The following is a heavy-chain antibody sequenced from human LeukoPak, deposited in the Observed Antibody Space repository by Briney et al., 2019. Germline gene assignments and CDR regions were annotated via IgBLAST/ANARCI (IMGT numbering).Heavy chain of an antibody. Sequence: ASVKVSCKASGYTFTSYGISWVRQAPGQGLEWMGWISAYNGNTNYAQKFQGRVTMTRDTSISTAYMELSRLRSDDTAVYYCARDECSSTSCYEGYWGQGTLVTVSS. J-gene: IGHJ4*02. CDR1: GYTFTSYG. D-gene: IGHD2-2*01. CDR2: ISAYNGNT. CDR3: ARDECSSTSCYEGY. V-gene: IGHV1-18*01.